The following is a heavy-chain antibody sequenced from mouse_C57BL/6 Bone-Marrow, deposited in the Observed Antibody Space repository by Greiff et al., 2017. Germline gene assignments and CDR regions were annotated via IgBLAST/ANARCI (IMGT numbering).Heavy chain of an antibody. CDR1: GYTFTSYW. CDR3: ARDYYGSSGAMDY. CDR2: IDPSDSYT. J-gene: IGHJ4*01. Sequence: QVQLQQPGAELVMPGASVKLSCKASGYTFTSYWMHWVKQRPGQGLEWIGKIDPSDSYTNYNQKFKGKSTLTVDKSSSTAYMQLSSLTSEDSAVYYCARDYYGSSGAMDYWGQGTSVTVSS. V-gene: IGHV1-69*01. D-gene: IGHD1-1*01.